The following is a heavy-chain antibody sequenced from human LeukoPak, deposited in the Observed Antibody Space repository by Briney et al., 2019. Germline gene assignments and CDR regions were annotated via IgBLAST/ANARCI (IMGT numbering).Heavy chain of an antibody. V-gene: IGHV1-2*02. D-gene: IGHD5-24*01. CDR1: GYTFTGYY. CDR3: ARGRRRDGYNPDYFDY. J-gene: IGHJ4*02. Sequence: ASEKVSCKASGYTFTGYYMHWVRQAPGQGLEWMGWINPNSGGTNYAQKFQGRVTMTRDTSISTAYMELSRLRSDDTAVYYCARGRRRDGYNPDYFDYWGQGTLVTVSS. CDR2: INPNSGGT.